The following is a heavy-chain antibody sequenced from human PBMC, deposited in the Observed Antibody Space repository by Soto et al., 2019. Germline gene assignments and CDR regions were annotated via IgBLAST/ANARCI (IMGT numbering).Heavy chain of an antibody. CDR2: IIPIVGTA. CDR3: ASSVAKYYYYGRDV. J-gene: IGHJ6*02. D-gene: IGHD5-12*01. V-gene: IGHV1-69*12. Sequence: QVQLVQSGAEVKKPGSSVKVSCKASGGTFSSYAISWARQAPGQGLEWMGGIIPIVGTANYAQKFQGRVTITAEESTSTAYMELSSLRSEDTAVYYCASSVAKYYYYGRDVWGQGTTVTVSS. CDR1: GGTFSSYA.